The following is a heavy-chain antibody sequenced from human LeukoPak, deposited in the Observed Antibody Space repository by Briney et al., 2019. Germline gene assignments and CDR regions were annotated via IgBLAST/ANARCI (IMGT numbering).Heavy chain of an antibody. CDR1: VASISNYY. J-gene: IGHJ4*02. CDR3: ASPRTSYRYTFDY. CDR2: ISTSGST. Sequence: SETLSLTCAVSVASISNYYWSWIRQAPGKGLEWIGYISTSGSTNYNPSLKSRVSISLDTSNNRFSLNLDFVTAADTAVYFCASPRTSYRYTFDYWGPGALVTVSS. V-gene: IGHV4-4*09. D-gene: IGHD5-18*01.